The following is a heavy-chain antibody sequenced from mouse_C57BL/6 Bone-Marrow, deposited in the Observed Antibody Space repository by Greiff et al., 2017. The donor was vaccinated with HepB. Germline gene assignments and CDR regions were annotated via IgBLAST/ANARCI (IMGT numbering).Heavy chain of an antibody. D-gene: IGHD2-1*01. V-gene: IGHV1-15*01. CDR2: IDPETGGT. Sequence: VQLQQSGAELVRPGASVTLSCKASGYTFTDYEMHWVKQTPVHGLEWIGAIDPETGGTAYNQKFKGKAILTADKSSSTAYMELRSLTSEDSAVYYCTRQDGNYETWFAYWGQGTLVTVSA. CDR3: TRQDGNYETWFAY. J-gene: IGHJ3*01. CDR1: GYTFTDYE.